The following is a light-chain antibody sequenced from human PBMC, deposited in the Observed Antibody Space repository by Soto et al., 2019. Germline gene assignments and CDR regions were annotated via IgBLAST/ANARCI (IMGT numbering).Light chain of an antibody. CDR3: QQRSNWPLT. V-gene: IGKV3-11*01. CDR2: DAS. J-gene: IGKJ4*01. Sequence: EIVLTQSPATLSLSPGERATLSCRASQSVSRYLAWYHHKRGQAPRLLIFDASNRATGIPARFSGSGSGTDFTLTISSLEPEDFAVYYCQQRSNWPLTFGGGAKVEIK. CDR1: QSVSRY.